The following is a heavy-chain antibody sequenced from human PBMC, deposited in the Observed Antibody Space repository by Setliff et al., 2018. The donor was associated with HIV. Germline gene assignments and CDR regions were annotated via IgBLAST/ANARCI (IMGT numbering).Heavy chain of an antibody. CDR3: ARVPNWGSAPFAYDV. V-gene: IGHV4-31*03. CDR2: ILDSGST. Sequence: SETLSLTCTVSGASISSGGYYWNWIRQLPGKGLEWIGYILDSGSTYYNPSLRGRLSMSIDTSAYQFSVELTSVTAADTALYFCARVPNWGSAPFAYDVWGLGTMVTVSS. D-gene: IGHD7-27*01. CDR1: GASISSGGYY. J-gene: IGHJ3*01.